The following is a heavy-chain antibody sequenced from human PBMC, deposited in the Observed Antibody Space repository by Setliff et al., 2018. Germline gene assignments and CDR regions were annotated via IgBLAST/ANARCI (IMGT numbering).Heavy chain of an antibody. D-gene: IGHD3-9*01. V-gene: IGHV1-69*05. Sequence: GASVKVSCKASGGTFSSYAISWVRQAPGQGLEWMGGIIPIFGTANYAQKFQGRVTITTDESTSTAYMELSSLRSEDTAVYYCARGAVRYFDWLLPTLDYWGQGTLVTAPQ. CDR3: ARGAVRYFDWLLPTLDY. CDR2: IIPIFGTA. CDR1: GGTFSSYA. J-gene: IGHJ4*02.